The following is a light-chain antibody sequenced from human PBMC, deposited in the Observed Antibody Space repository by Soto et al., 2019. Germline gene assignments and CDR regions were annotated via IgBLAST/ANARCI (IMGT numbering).Light chain of an antibody. CDR1: QSVGSA. J-gene: IGKJ4*01. CDR3: QQYKNWPPLT. Sequence: EIVMTQSPATLSVSPGETATLSCRASQSVGSAVAWYQHKPGQAPRLLIVAASIRATGVPGRFSGGGSGTEFTLTISSLQYEDFAVYYCQQYKNWPPLTCRGGTTVEIK. CDR2: AAS. V-gene: IGKV3-15*01.